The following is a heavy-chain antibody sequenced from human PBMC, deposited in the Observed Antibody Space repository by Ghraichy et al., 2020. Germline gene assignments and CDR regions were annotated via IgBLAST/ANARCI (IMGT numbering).Heavy chain of an antibody. D-gene: IGHD3-16*01. Sequence: SETLSLTCTVSGGSVSSGSFYWSWIRQTPGKGLEWIGCIFYSGTTHYNSSLKSRVTISLDTSQNQFSLKLSSLTAAATAIYYCASLRYVYYTYYVDVWGKGTTVTVSS. J-gene: IGHJ6*03. CDR3: ASLRYVYYTYYVDV. V-gene: IGHV4-61*01. CDR2: IFYSGTT. CDR1: GGSVSSGSFY.